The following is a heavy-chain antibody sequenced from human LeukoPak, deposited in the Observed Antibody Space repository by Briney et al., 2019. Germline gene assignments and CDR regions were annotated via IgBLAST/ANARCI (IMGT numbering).Heavy chain of an antibody. CDR2: INHSGST. V-gene: IGHV4-34*01. CDR3: ARGGRDIVATINDY. J-gene: IGHJ4*02. CDR1: GGSFSGYY. D-gene: IGHD5-12*01. Sequence: SETLSLTCAVYGGSFSGYYWSWIRQPPGKGLEWIGEINHSGSTNYNPSLKSRVTISVDTSKNQFSLKLSSVTAADTVVYYCARGGRDIVATINDYWGQGTLVTVSS.